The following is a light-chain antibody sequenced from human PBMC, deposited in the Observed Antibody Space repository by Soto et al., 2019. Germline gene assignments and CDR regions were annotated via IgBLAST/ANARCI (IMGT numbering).Light chain of an antibody. J-gene: IGKJ4*01. CDR1: QSVSSY. CDR2: DAS. CDR3: QQRSNWPLT. Sequence: EIVLTQSPATLSLSPGERATLSCRASQSVSSYLAWYQQKPGQAPRLLLYDASNRATAIPPRFSGSGSGTDFTLTISSLEPEDFAVYYCQQRSNWPLTFGGGTKVEIK. V-gene: IGKV3-11*01.